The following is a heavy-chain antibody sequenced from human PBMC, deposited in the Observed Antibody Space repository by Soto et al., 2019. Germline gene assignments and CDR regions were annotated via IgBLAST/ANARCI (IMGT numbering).Heavy chain of an antibody. Sequence: QVLLVQSGAEVKKPGSSVKISCKASGGSFGNSAINWVRQTPGQGLEWLGGFIPVYRTLNYAQKFQSRVTITAQASTGTAYMTLNSLASNDTAVYYCATGVIWIGDFTVASWGQGTRVTVSS. CDR3: ATGVIWIGDFTVAS. J-gene: IGHJ4*02. CDR1: GGSFGNSA. V-gene: IGHV1-69*01. CDR2: FIPVYRTL. D-gene: IGHD3-3*01.